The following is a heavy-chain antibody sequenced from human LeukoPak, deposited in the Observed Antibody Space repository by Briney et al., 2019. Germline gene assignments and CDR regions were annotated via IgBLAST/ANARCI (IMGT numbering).Heavy chain of an antibody. J-gene: IGHJ4*02. CDR1: GFTFSSYW. CDR3: ARDRHIAVAGHFDY. D-gene: IGHD6-19*01. V-gene: IGHV3-74*01. CDR2: INSDGSST. Sequence: GGSLRLSCAASGFTFSSYWMHWVCQAPGKGLVWVSRINSDGSSTSYADSVKGRFTISRDNAKNTLYLQMNSLRAEDTAVYYCARDRHIAVAGHFDYWGQGTLVTVSS.